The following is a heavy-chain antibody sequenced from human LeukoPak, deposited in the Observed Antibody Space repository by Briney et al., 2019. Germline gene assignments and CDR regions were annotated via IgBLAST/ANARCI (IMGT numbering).Heavy chain of an antibody. CDR3: AREGIELDYYDAFDY. D-gene: IGHD3-3*01. CDR2: IHPKSGGT. Sequence: ASVKVSCKASGYNFGDYYMHWVRQAPGQGLEWMGWIHPKSGGTRYVQEFQDRVSMTRGTSISTLYMELNSLRSDDTAVYYCAREGIELDYYDAFDYWGQGALVTVSS. J-gene: IGHJ4*02. CDR1: GYNFGDYY. V-gene: IGHV1-2*02.